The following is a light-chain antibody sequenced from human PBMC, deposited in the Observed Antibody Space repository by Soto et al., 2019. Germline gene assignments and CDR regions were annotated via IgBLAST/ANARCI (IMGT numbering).Light chain of an antibody. Sequence: QSVLTKPASVSLSPGQSITISCTGTSSDVGGYNYVSWYQQHPGKAPKLMIYEVSNRPSGVSNRFSGSKSGNTASLTISGLQAEDEADYYCSSYTSSSTVFGTGTKVTVL. CDR2: EVS. J-gene: IGLJ1*01. V-gene: IGLV2-14*01. CDR1: SSDVGGYNY. CDR3: SSYTSSSTV.